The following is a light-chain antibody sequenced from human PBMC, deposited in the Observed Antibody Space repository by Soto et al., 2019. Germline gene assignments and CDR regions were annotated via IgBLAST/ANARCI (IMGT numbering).Light chain of an antibody. J-gene: IGKJ2*01. CDR2: ETS. CDR3: QQYDHPPYT. CDR1: QNVRSY. V-gene: IGKV1-33*01. Sequence: DLQMTQSPSSLSASVGDRVTIACRASQNVRSYLNWYQQRPGKAPKLLISETSTLESGVPSKFSGTGYGTDFSLTVDSLQPEDTATYYCQQYDHPPYTFGQGTKLEIK.